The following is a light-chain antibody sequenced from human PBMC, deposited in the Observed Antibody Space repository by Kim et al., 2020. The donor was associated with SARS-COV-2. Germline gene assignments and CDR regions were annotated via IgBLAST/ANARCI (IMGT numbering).Light chain of an antibody. CDR2: AAS. Sequence: IQMTQSPSSLSASVGDRVTITCRASQGISNDLAWYQRKPGKVPKLLIYAASALRSGVPFRFSGSGSGTDFTLTISSLQPEDVATYYCQKYNGAPWAFGQGTKVDIK. CDR3: QKYNGAPWA. V-gene: IGKV1-27*01. J-gene: IGKJ1*01. CDR1: QGISND.